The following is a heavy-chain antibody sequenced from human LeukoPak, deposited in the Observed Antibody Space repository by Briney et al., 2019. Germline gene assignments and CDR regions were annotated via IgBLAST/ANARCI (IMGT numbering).Heavy chain of an antibody. CDR3: AREGGHPHFQNDY. J-gene: IGHJ4*02. CDR2: ISSSGSTI. V-gene: IGHV3-48*03. CDR1: GFTFSSYE. Sequence: GGSLRLSCAASGFTFSSYEMNWVRQAPGKGLEWVSYISSSGSTIYYADSVKGRFTISRDNAKNSLYLQMNSLRAEDTAVYYCAREGGHPHFQNDYWGQGTLVTVSS. D-gene: IGHD2-15*01.